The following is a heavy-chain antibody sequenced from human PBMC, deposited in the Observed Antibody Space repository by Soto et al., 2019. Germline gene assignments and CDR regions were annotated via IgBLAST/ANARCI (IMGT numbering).Heavy chain of an antibody. Sequence: ASGKVSCNASGYTFTSYAMHWVLQAPGQRLEWMGWINAGNGNTTYSQKFQGRVTITRDTSASTAYMELSRLRSEDMAVYYCARDDLGAVTDIWGEGTMVSVSS. CDR2: INAGNGNT. J-gene: IGHJ3*02. CDR1: GYTFTSYA. V-gene: IGHV1-3*01. D-gene: IGHD4-17*01. CDR3: ARDDLGAVTDI.